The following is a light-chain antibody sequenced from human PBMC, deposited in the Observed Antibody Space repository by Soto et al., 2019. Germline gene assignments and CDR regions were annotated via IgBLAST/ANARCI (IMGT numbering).Light chain of an antibody. CDR2: EVS. Sequence: QSVLTQPPSASGSPGQSVTISCTGSSSDVGGYNYVSWYQQHPGKAPKLMIYEVSKRPSGVPDRLFGSKSGNTAALTVSGLQAEDEADYYCSSYGGSNTVVFGGGTKLTVL. V-gene: IGLV2-8*01. J-gene: IGLJ2*01. CDR3: SSYGGSNTVV. CDR1: SSDVGGYNY.